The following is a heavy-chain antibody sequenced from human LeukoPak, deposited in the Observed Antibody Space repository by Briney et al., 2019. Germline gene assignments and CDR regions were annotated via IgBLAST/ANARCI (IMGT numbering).Heavy chain of an antibody. CDR3: ARRSPTDWFDP. J-gene: IGHJ5*02. CDR2: IYPGDSET. Sequence: GESLKISCKGSGYAFSNYWIVWVRQMPGKGLEWMGIIYPGDSETRYSPSFQGPVTISADKSIDTAYLQWSGLKASDTAIYYCARRSPTDWFDPWGQGTLVTVSS. CDR1: GYAFSNYW. V-gene: IGHV5-51*01.